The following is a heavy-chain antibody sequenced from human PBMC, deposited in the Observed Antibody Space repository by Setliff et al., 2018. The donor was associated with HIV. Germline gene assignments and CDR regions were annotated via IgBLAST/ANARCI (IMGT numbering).Heavy chain of an antibody. CDR3: ARDVRLTMLVVVVKSREYFQH. V-gene: IGHV4-59*11. CDR2: IYYSGRT. Sequence: SETLSLTCTVSGGSISSHYWSWIRQPPGKGLEWIGSIYYSGRTNYNPSLKSRVTISVDTSKNQFSLKLSSVTGADTAVYYWARDVRLTMLVVVVKSREYFQHWGQGTLVTVS. CDR1: GGSISSHY. D-gene: IGHD3-22*01. J-gene: IGHJ1*01.